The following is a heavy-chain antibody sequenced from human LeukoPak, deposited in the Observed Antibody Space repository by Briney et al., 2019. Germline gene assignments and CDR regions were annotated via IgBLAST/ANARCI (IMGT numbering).Heavy chain of an antibody. CDR1: GGSFSGYY. Sequence: PSETLSLTCAVYGGSFSGYYWSWIRQPPGKGLEWIGEINHSGSTNYNPSLKSRVTISVDTSKNQFSLKLSSVTAADTAVYYYARAPTYDSSGYNFDYWGQGTLVTVSS. CDR2: INHSGST. J-gene: IGHJ4*02. D-gene: IGHD3-22*01. CDR3: ARAPTYDSSGYNFDY. V-gene: IGHV4-34*01.